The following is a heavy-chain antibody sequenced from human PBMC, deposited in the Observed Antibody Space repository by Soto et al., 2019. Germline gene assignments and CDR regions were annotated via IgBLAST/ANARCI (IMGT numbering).Heavy chain of an antibody. CDR3: AKFRSRDSGDYGGAFDI. Sequence: PGGSLRLSCAASGFTFSSYGMSWVRQAPGKGLEWVSAMSGSGGSTYYADSVKGRFTISRDNSKNTLYLQTDSMRAEDTAVYYCAKFRSRDSGDYGGAFDIWGQGTMVTVSS. CDR2: MSGSGGST. J-gene: IGHJ3*02. D-gene: IGHD4-17*01. V-gene: IGHV3-23*01. CDR1: GFTFSSYG.